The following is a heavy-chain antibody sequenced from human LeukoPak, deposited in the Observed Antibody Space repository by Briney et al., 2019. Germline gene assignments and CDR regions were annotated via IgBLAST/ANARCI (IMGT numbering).Heavy chain of an antibody. V-gene: IGHV3-21*01. J-gene: IGHJ6*04. Sequence: GGSLRLSCAASGFTFSSYSMNWVRQAPRKGVEWVSSISSSSSYIYYADSVKGRFTISRDNAKNSLYLQMNSLRAEDTAVYYCARVVAAQYYYYGMDVWGKGTTVTVSS. CDR3: ARVVAAQYYYYGMDV. CDR1: GFTFSSYS. D-gene: IGHD2-15*01. CDR2: ISSSSSYI.